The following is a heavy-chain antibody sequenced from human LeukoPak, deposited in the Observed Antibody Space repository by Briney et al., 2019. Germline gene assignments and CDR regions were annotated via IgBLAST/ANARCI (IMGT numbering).Heavy chain of an antibody. CDR2: ISWNSGSI. CDR3: AKGAAGGSWYPFDY. Sequence: PGGSLRLSCAASGFTFDDYAMHWVRHAPGKGLEWVSGISWNSGSIGYADSVKGRFTISRDNAKNSLYLQMNSLRAEDMALYYFAKGAAGGSWYPFDYWGQGTLVTVSS. D-gene: IGHD6-13*01. CDR1: GFTFDDYA. J-gene: IGHJ4*02. V-gene: IGHV3-9*03.